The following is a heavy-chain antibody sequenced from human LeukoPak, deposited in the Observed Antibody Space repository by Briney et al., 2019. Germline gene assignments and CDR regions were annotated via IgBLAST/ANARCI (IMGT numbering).Heavy chain of an antibody. J-gene: IGHJ3*02. D-gene: IGHD1-26*01. Sequence: GGSLRLSCAASGFIFSIFGMNWVRQAPGKGLEWVSFICGGGSTIYYADSVKGRFTISRDNAKNSLYLQMNSLRNDDTAVYYCARKLVGAAGAAFDIWGQGTMVTVSS. CDR3: ARKLVGAAGAAFDI. V-gene: IGHV3-48*02. CDR1: GFIFSIFG. CDR2: ICGGGSTI.